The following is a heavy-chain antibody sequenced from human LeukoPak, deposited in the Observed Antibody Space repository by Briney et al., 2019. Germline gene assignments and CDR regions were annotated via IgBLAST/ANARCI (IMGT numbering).Heavy chain of an antibody. CDR2: IIPIFGTA. V-gene: IGHV1-69*05. CDR1: GYTFTSYY. J-gene: IGHJ3*02. CDR3: ARGPSAIVVPAAIGHAFDI. Sequence: SVKVSCKASGYTFTSYYMHWVRQAPGQGLEWMGGIIPIFGTANYAQKFQGRVTITTDESTSTAYMELSSLRSEDTAVYCCARGPSAIVVPAAIGHAFDIWGQGTMVTVSS. D-gene: IGHD2-2*02.